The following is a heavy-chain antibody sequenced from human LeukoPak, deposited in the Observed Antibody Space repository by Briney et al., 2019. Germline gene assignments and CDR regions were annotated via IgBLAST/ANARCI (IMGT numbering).Heavy chain of an antibody. J-gene: IGHJ6*04. CDR3: AREAYSSSSVDV. V-gene: IGHV3-7*01. D-gene: IGHD6-6*01. Sequence: GGSLRLSCAASGFAFDIYWMTWVRQAPGKGLEWVANIKKDGSLKQYVDAVRGRFTVSRDNAKNSLFLQLNSLRAEDTAMYYCAREAYSSSSVDVWGKGTTVTVSS. CDR1: GFAFDIYW. CDR2: IKKDGSLK.